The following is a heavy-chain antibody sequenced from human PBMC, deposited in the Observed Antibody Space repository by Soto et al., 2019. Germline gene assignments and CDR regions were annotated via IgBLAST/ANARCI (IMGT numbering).Heavy chain of an antibody. Sequence: HGESLKISCKGSGYSFTSYWIGWVRQMPGKGLEWMGIIYPGDSDTRYSPSFQGQVTISADKSISTAYLQWSSLKASDTAVYYCTRDPSSSWYVRFDYWGHGTLVTVSS. D-gene: IGHD6-13*01. CDR3: TRDPSSSWYVRFDY. V-gene: IGHV5-51*01. CDR1: GYSFTSYW. CDR2: IYPGDSDT. J-gene: IGHJ4*01.